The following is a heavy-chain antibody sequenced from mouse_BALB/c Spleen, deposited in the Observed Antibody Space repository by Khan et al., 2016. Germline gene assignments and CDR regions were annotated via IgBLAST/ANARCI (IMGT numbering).Heavy chain of an antibody. D-gene: IGHD4-1*01. CDR1: GYSITSGYS. V-gene: IGHV3-1*02. CDR2: IHYSGST. Sequence: EVQLQESGPDLVKPSQLLSLTCTVTGYSITSGYSWHWIRQFPGNKLEWMGYIHYSGSTYYNPSLKSRISITRDTSKHQFFLQLNSVTTEDTATYYCSRPLTGTGGYVDVWGAGTTVTVSS. J-gene: IGHJ1*01. CDR3: SRPLTGTGGYVDV.